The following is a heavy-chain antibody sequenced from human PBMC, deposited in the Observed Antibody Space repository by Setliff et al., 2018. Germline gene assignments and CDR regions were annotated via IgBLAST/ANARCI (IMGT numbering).Heavy chain of an antibody. Sequence: PSETLSLTCTVSGGSISSSYWSWIRQPPGKGLEWLGYIHYSGNTNYNPSLKSRVTISFNTSKNQISLNLSSVTPADTAVYYCARGTDYHGSGSYWAKDVWGKGTTVTVSS. CDR2: IHYSGNT. J-gene: IGHJ6*04. CDR1: GGSISSSY. V-gene: IGHV4-59*01. D-gene: IGHD3-10*01. CDR3: ARGTDYHGSGSYWAKDV.